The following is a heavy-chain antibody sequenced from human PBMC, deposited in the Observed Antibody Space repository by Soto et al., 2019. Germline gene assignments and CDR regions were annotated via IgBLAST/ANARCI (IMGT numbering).Heavy chain of an antibody. CDR3: ARLYCSSTSCPFDY. CDR2: IIPILGIA. CDR1: GGTFSSYT. Sequence: QVQLVQSGAEVKKPGSSVKVSCKASGGTFSSYTISWVRQAPGQGLEWMGRIIPILGIANYAQKFQGRVTITAEKSTSTAYMALSSLGCQDTAVYYCARLYCSSTSCPFDYWGQGTLVTVSS. V-gene: IGHV1-69*02. D-gene: IGHD2-2*01. J-gene: IGHJ4*02.